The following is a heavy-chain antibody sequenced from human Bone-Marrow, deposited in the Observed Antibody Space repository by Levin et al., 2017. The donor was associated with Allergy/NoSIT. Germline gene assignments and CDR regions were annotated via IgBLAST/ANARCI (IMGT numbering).Heavy chain of an antibody. CDR2: ISAYNGST. CDR1: GYTFPSYG. CDR3: ARDSHRIAARRIDY. Sequence: ASVKVSCKASGYTFPSYGFSWVRQAPGQGLEWMGWISAYNGSTNYAQKLQDRVTMTTDTSTSTAYMELRSLRSDDTAVYYCARDSHRIAARRIDYWGQGTLVTVSS. V-gene: IGHV1-18*01. D-gene: IGHD6-6*01. J-gene: IGHJ4*02.